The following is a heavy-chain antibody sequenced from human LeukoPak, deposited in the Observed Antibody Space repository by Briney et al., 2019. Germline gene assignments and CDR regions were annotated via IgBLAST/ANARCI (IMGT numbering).Heavy chain of an antibody. CDR2: IYYSGST. CDR3: ARIDRAVAGTIDY. D-gene: IGHD6-19*01. CDR1: GGSISSSSYY. V-gene: IGHV4-61*05. Sequence: SETLSLTCTVSGGSISSSSYYWSWIRQPPGKGLEWIGYIYYSGSTNYNPSLKSRVTMSVDTSKNQFSLKLSSVTAADTAVYYCARIDRAVAGTIDYWGQGTLVPVSS. J-gene: IGHJ4*02.